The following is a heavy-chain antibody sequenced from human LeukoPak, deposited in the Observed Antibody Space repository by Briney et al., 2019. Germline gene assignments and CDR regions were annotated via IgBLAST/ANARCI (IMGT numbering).Heavy chain of an antibody. V-gene: IGHV1-69*01. CDR3: ARDRAIQTGAFDI. CDR2: IIPIFGTA. J-gene: IGHJ3*02. D-gene: IGHD5-18*01. CDR1: GGTFSSYA. Sequence: SVKVSCKASGGTFSSYAISWVRQAPGQGLEWMGGIIPIFGTANYAQKFQGRVTITADESTSTAYMELSSLRSEDTAVYYCARDRAIQTGAFDIWGQGTTVTVSS.